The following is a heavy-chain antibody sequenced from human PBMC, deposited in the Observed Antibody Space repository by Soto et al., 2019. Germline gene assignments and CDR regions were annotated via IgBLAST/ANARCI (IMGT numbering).Heavy chain of an antibody. CDR2: IDWDDDK. J-gene: IGHJ6*02. V-gene: IGHV2-70*01. D-gene: IGHD3-22*01. Sequence: SGPTLVNPTQTLTLTCTFSGFSLSTSGMCVSGIRQPPGKALEWLALIDWDDDKYYSTSLKTRLTISKDTSKNQVVLTMTNMDPVDTATYYCPRQSALYDSSGYPLGGMDVWGQGTTVTVSS. CDR1: GFSLSTSGMC. CDR3: PRQSALYDSSGYPLGGMDV.